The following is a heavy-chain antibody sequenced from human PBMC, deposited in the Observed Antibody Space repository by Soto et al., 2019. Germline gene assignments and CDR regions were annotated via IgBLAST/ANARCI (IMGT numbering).Heavy chain of an antibody. V-gene: IGHV1-18*01. CDR2: ISAYNGNT. Sequence: ASVKVSCKASGYTFTSYGISWVRQAPGQGLEWMGGISAYNGNTNYAQKLQGRVTITADASTSTAYMELSSLRSEDTAVYYCARGGYGGNCYAFDIWGQGTMVTVSS. CDR3: ARGGYGGNCYAFDI. J-gene: IGHJ3*02. D-gene: IGHD2-15*01. CDR1: GYTFTSYG.